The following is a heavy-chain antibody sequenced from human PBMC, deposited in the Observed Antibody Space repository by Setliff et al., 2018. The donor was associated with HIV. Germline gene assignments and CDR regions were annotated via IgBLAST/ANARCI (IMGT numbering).Heavy chain of an antibody. CDR1: GFTFDEYA. D-gene: IGHD6-13*01. CDR3: ARDLLWGDLTAAGTGYFDY. Sequence: AGGSLRLSCAASGFTFDEYAMHWVRQAPGKGLEWVSGISWNSNIIAYADSVKGRFTISRDNAKKSLHLEMNGLRAEETALYYCARDLLWGDLTAAGTGYFDYWGQGTLVTVSS. J-gene: IGHJ4*02. CDR2: ISWNSNII. V-gene: IGHV3-9*01.